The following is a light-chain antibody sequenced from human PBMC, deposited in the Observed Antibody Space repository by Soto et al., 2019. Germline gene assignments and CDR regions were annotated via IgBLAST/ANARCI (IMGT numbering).Light chain of an antibody. CDR1: TGAVTKGFS. Sequence: QAVVTQEPSLTVSPGGTVTLTCASSTGAVTKGFSPNWLQQRPGQPPRALIYSINKTHSWTPARFSGSLLGGKAALTLSCVQPEDEAVYYCLLWYGGAYFCGTGTKLTVL. V-gene: IGLV7-43*01. CDR3: LLWYGGAYF. J-gene: IGLJ1*01. CDR2: SIN.